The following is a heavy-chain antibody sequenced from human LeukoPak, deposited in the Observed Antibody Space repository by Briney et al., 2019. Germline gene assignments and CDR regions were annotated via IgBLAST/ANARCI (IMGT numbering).Heavy chain of an antibody. D-gene: IGHD3-16*01. CDR2: IYHSGST. CDR3: ARWGYGMDV. V-gene: IGHV4-30-2*01. Sequence: SQTLSLTCAVSGGSISSGGYSWSWIRQPPGKGLEWTGYIYHSGSTYYNPSLKSRVTISVDRSKNQFSLKLSSVTAADTAVYYCARWGYGMDVWGQGTTVTVSS. J-gene: IGHJ6*02. CDR1: GGSISSGGYS.